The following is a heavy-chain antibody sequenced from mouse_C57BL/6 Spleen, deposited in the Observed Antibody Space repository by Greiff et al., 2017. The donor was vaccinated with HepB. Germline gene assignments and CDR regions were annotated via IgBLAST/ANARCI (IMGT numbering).Heavy chain of an antibody. Sequence: QVQLQQPGAELVKPGASVKLSCKASGYTFTSYWMHWVKQRPGQGLEWIGMIHPNSGSTNYNEKFKSKATLTVDISSSTAYMQLSSLTSEDSAVYYCARYFYGLYFDYWGQGTTLTVSS. CDR1: GYTFTSYW. CDR2: IHPNSGST. V-gene: IGHV1-64*01. J-gene: IGHJ2*01. D-gene: IGHD1-1*01. CDR3: ARYFYGLYFDY.